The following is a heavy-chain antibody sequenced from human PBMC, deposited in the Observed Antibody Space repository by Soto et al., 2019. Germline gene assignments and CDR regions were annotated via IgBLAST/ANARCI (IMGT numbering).Heavy chain of an antibody. CDR1: GFTFSDYH. CDR2: IDTSGPT. J-gene: IGHJ1*01. CDR3: ARLEIIGVNFFEH. D-gene: IGHD3-10*01. V-gene: IGHV3-13*01. Sequence: EVQLVESGGGLVQPGGSLRLSCAASGFTFSDYHMHWVRQAAGKGLEWVSAIDTSGPTFYLGSVRGRFTVSRDDPRSSFYLQISNLRPEDTAVYYSARLEIIGVNFFEHWGRGILVTVSS.